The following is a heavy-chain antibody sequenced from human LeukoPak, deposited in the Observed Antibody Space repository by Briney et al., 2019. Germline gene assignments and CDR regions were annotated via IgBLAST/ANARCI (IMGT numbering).Heavy chain of an antibody. CDR3: ARGPSGAVDAFDI. J-gene: IGHJ3*02. CDR2: INHSGST. Sequence: PSETLSLTCAVYGGSFSGYYWSWIRQPPGKGLEWIGEINHSGSTNYNPSLKSRVTISVDTSKNQFSLKLSSVTAADTAVYYCARGPSGAVDAFDIWGQGTMVTVSS. V-gene: IGHV4-34*01. CDR1: GGSFSGYY. D-gene: IGHD1-26*01.